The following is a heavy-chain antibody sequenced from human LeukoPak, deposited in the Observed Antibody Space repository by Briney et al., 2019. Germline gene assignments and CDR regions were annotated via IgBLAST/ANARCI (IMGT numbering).Heavy chain of an antibody. J-gene: IGHJ4*02. D-gene: IGHD3-22*01. CDR2: TSAYNGNT. CDR3: ARDLRDSSGYYGYYFDY. V-gene: IGHV1-18*01. CDR1: GYTFTSYG. Sequence: ASVKVSCKASGYTFTSYGISWVRQAPGQGLEWMGWTSAYNGNTNYAQKLQGRVTMTTDTSTSTAYMELRSLRSDDTAVYYCARDLRDSSGYYGYYFDYWGQGTLVTVSS.